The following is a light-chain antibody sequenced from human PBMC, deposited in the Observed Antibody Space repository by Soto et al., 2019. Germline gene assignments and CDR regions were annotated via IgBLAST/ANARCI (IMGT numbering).Light chain of an antibody. CDR3: QQRSSWPPT. J-gene: IGKJ5*01. V-gene: IGKV3-11*01. CDR1: QSVSSF. CDR2: GAS. Sequence: EIVLTQSPATLSLSPGERATLSCRASQSVSSFLAWYQQRPGQAPSLLIYGASTRATGVPARFSGSGSGTDFTLTISSLEPEDFAVYYCQQRSSWPPTFGQGTRLEIK.